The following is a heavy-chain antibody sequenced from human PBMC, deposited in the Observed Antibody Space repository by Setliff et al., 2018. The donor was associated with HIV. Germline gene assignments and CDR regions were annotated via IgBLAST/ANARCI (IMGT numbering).Heavy chain of an antibody. CDR2: ISASSVNT. V-gene: IGHV1-18*01. Sequence: ASVKVSCKASGYTFINYHITWVRRAPGQGLEWVGSISASSVNTNYTQGRVTMTTDISTSTAYMELRSLRSADSAVYYCARVPVSNYYYYMDVWGKGTTVTVS. J-gene: IGHJ6*03. CDR3: ARVPVSNYYYYMDV. CDR1: GYTFINYH.